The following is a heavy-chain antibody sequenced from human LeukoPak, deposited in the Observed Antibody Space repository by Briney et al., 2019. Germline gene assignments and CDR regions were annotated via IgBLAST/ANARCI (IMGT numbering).Heavy chain of an antibody. D-gene: IGHD2-15*01. J-gene: IGHJ6*04. V-gene: IGHV3-23*01. CDR3: AKGVGINNYYYYGVDV. CDR2: IGGSGGAT. Sequence: SGGSLRLSCAASGFAFSSYVLSWVRQAPGKGLKWVSAIGGSGGATYYADSVKGPFTISGDNSKNTLYLQMNSLRADDTAVYYCAKGVGINNYYYYGVDVWGKGTTVTVSS. CDR1: GFAFSSYV.